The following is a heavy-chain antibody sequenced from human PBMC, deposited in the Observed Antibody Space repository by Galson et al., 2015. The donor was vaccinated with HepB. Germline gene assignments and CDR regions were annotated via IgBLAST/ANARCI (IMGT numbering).Heavy chain of an antibody. Sequence: SLRLSCAASGFTFSYYAMSWVHQAPGKGLEWVSTISGSGAGTYYADSVKGRFTISRDNSKNTLFLQMNRLRAEDTAVYYCAKRPTATGALYYFDYWGQGTLVTVSS. CDR3: AKRPTATGALYYFDY. CDR1: GFTFSYYA. D-gene: IGHD4-11*01. CDR2: ISGSGAGT. V-gene: IGHV3-23*01. J-gene: IGHJ4*02.